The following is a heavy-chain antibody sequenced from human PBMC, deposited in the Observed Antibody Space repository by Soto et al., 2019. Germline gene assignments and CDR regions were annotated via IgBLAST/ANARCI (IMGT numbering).Heavy chain of an antibody. CDR2: ISGSGGGT. Sequence: GGSLRLSCAASGFTFSNYAMSWVRQAPGKGLEWVSVISGSGGGTYYADSVKGRFTISRDNSKNTLYLQMNSLRAEDTAVYYCAKDWGGIGTYFSSSWGQGTLVTVSS. CDR1: GFTFSNYA. V-gene: IGHV3-23*01. CDR3: AKDWGGIGTYFSSS. D-gene: IGHD1-26*01. J-gene: IGHJ5*02.